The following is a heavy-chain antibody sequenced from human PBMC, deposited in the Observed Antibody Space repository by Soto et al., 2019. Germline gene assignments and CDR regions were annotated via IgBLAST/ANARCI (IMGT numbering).Heavy chain of an antibody. J-gene: IGHJ4*02. V-gene: IGHV4-59*01. CDR2: IYYSGST. Sequence: PSETLSLTCTVSGGSISSYYWSWIRQPPGKGLEWIGYIYYSGSTNYNPSLKSRVTISVDTSKNQFSLKLSSVTAADTAVYYCARNFAYDSYSSRWYYFDYWGQGTLVTVSS. CDR3: ARNFAYDSYSSRWYYFDY. D-gene: IGHD6-13*01. CDR1: GGSISSYY.